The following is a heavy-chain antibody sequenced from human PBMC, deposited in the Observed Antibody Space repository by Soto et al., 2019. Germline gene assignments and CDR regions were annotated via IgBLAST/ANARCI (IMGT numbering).Heavy chain of an antibody. J-gene: IGHJ4*02. CDR2: ISGNGGDYT. D-gene: IGHD2-2*01. V-gene: IGHV3-23*01. Sequence: EVQLLESGGGLVQPGGSLRLSCAASGFTFSTYAMSWVLQAPRKGLEWVSAISGNGGDYTYYADSVKGRLTISSDNSKNTLYLPMSILSAQASAVYYCAPLCRHCSTTTPSRGPGTLVTVSS. CDR3: APLCRHCSTTTPS. CDR1: GFTFSTYA.